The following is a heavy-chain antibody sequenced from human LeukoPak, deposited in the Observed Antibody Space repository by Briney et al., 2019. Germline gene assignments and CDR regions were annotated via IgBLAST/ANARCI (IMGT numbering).Heavy chain of an antibody. D-gene: IGHD1-1*01. V-gene: IGHV4-59*01. CDR2: IYGSGST. J-gene: IGHJ5*02. Sequence: SETLSLTCTVSGVAISSYYWSWIRQPPGTGLEWIGHIYGSGSTNYNPSLKSRVTLSVDTSKNQFSLKLSSVTAADTAVYYCAREGTSGTHLNWFDPWGEGSLVTVSS. CDR3: AREGTSGTHLNWFDP. CDR1: GVAISSYY.